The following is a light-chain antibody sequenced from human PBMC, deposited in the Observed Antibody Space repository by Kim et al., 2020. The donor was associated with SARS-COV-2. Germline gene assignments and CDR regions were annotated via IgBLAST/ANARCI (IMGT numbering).Light chain of an antibody. CDR2: GIS. CDR3: QQYGTA. J-gene: IGKJ4*01. CDR1: QPVASSY. Sequence: TLALSPGDRATLTCKTSQPVASSYFAWFQQKPGQAPRLLIYGISTRATGIPDRFSGSGSGTDFTLTISRLEAEDFAVYYCQQYGTAFGGGTKLEI. V-gene: IGKV3-20*01.